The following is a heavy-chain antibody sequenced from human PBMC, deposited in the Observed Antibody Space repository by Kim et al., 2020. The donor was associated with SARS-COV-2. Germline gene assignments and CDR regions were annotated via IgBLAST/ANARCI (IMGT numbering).Heavy chain of an antibody. V-gene: IGHV1-18*01. Sequence: ASVKVSCKASGYTFTSYGISWVRQAPGQGLEWMGWISAYNGNTNYAQKLQGRVTMTTDTSTSTAYMVLRSLRSDDTAVYYCARTYDYVWGSYRYSNDYWGQGTLVTVSS. D-gene: IGHD3-16*02. CDR3: ARTYDYVWGSYRYSNDY. CDR1: GYTFTSYG. CDR2: ISAYNGNT. J-gene: IGHJ4*02.